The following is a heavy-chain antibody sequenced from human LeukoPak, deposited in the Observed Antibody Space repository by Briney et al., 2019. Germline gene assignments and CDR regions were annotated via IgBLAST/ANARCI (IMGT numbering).Heavy chain of an antibody. Sequence: GGSLRLSCASSGFTFSSYAMSWVRQAPGKGLEWVSTIGGTGVRTYYADSVKGRFTISRDNSKNTLYLQMNSLRAEDTAVYYCAKVPLRYDILTGYIFFDYWGQGTLVTVSS. CDR1: GFTFSSYA. D-gene: IGHD3-9*01. CDR3: AKVPLRYDILTGYIFFDY. CDR2: IGGTGVRT. V-gene: IGHV3-23*01. J-gene: IGHJ4*02.